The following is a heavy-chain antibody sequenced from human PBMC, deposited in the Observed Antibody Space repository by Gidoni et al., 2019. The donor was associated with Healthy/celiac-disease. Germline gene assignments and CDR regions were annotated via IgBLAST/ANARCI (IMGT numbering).Heavy chain of an antibody. J-gene: IGHJ4*02. CDR1: GSTFRSYW. CDR3: ARARAVAGFDY. Sequence: EVRLMESGGGFVQTGGSLRLSGAASGSTFRSYWMHWVRQAPGKGLVWVSRINSDGSSPSYADSVKGRFTISRDNAKNTLYLQMNSLRAYDTAVYYCARARAVAGFDYWGQGTLVTVSS. V-gene: IGHV3-74*01. D-gene: IGHD6-19*01. CDR2: INSDGSSP.